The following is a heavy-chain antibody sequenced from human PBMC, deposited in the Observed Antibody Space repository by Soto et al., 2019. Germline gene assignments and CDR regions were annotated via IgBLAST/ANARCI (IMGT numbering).Heavy chain of an antibody. CDR1: GYSFTSYW. CDR3: ARHPFHARGLISHFDP. Sequence: EVQLVQSGAEVKKPGESLRISCKGSGYSFTSYWISWVRQMPGKGLEWMGRIDPSDSYTNYSPSFQGHVTISADKSIITAYLQWSSLKASDTAMYYCARHPFHARGLISHFDPWGQGTLVTVSS. V-gene: IGHV5-10-1*01. D-gene: IGHD3-10*01. J-gene: IGHJ5*02. CDR2: IDPSDSYT.